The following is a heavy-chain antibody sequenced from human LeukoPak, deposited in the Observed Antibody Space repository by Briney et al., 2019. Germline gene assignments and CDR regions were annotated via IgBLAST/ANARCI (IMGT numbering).Heavy chain of an antibody. J-gene: IGHJ4*02. Sequence: SETLSLTCAVYGVSFSGYYWSWIRQPPGKGLEWIGEINHSGSTNYNPSLKSRVTISVDTSKNQFSLKLSSVTAADTAVYYCARRFPRVNPEYYYDSSGYHLDYWGQGTLVTVSS. V-gene: IGHV4-34*01. D-gene: IGHD3-22*01. CDR1: GVSFSGYY. CDR3: ARRFPRVNPEYYYDSSGYHLDY. CDR2: INHSGST.